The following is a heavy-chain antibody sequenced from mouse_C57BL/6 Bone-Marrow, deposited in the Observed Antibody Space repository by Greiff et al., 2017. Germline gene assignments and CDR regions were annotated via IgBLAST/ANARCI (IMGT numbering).Heavy chain of an antibody. Sequence: QVQLQQPGAELVKPGASVKMSCKASGYTFTSYWITWVSQGPGQGLEWVGNIYHGSGSTIYNEKFKSKATLTVDTSASTAYMQLSSRTSEDDAVYYCAREGETGTHFDYWGQGTPLTVSS. CDR2: IYHGSGST. J-gene: IGHJ2*01. CDR1: GYTFTSYW. V-gene: IGHV1-55*01. D-gene: IGHD4-1*01. CDR3: AREGETGTHFDY.